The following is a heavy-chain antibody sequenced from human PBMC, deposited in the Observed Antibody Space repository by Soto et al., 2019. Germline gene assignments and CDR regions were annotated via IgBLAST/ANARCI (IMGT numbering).Heavy chain of an antibody. D-gene: IGHD3-22*01. Sequence: ASVKVSCKASGGTFSSYAISWVRQAPGQGLEWMGGIIPIFGTANYAQKFQGRVTITADESTSTAYMELSSLRSEDTAVYYCASRYYYDSSGYYGSAFDIWGQGTRVTVSS. J-gene: IGHJ3*02. CDR1: GGTFSSYA. CDR2: IIPIFGTA. CDR3: ASRYYYDSSGYYGSAFDI. V-gene: IGHV1-69*13.